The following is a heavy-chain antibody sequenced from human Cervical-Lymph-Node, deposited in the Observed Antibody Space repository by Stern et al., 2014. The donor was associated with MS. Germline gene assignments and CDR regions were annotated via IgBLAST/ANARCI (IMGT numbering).Heavy chain of an antibody. Sequence: QVQLQQWGAGLLKPSETLSLTCGVNGGSFDAFYWTWIRQPPGGGLEWIGEISHSGYTKYNPSLKSRVTMSIDMSKNQFTLKMDSVTAADTAVYYCARTWIAVRNTKWFDPWGQGTLVTVSS. CDR3: ARTWIAVRNTKWFDP. D-gene: IGHD6-6*01. CDR2: ISHSGYT. J-gene: IGHJ5*02. V-gene: IGHV4-34*01. CDR1: GGSFDAFY.